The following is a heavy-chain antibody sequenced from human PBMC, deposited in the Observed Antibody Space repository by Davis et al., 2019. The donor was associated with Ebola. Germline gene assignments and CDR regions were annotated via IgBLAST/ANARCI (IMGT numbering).Heavy chain of an antibody. V-gene: IGHV3-21*01. CDR2: ISGSSNYI. J-gene: IGHJ4*02. CDR3: ARDRLNAVAGVDY. CDR1: GFTFSSYS. D-gene: IGHD6-19*01. Sequence: GESLKISCAASGFTFSSYSMNWVRQAPGKGLEWVSSISGSSNYIYYADSMKGRFTISRDNAKNSLSLQMNSLRAEDTAVYYCARDRLNAVAGVDYWGQGTLVTVSS.